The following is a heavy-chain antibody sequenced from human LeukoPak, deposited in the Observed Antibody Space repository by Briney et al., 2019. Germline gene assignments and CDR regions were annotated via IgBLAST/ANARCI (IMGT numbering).Heavy chain of an antibody. J-gene: IGHJ4*02. Sequence: MASETLSLTCTVSGGSISSSNYYWGWIRQPPGKGLEWIGSIYYSGHTYYNSSLKSRVTMSVDTSKNQFSLKLSSVTAADTAVYYCARHVRLRSFDYWGQGTLVTVSS. CDR2: IYYSGHT. V-gene: IGHV4-39*01. D-gene: IGHD5-12*01. CDR3: ARHVRLRSFDY. CDR1: GGSISSSNYY.